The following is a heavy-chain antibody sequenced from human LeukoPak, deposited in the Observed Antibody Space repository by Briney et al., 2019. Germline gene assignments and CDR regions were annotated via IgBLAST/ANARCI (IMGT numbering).Heavy chain of an antibody. J-gene: IGHJ6*02. CDR2: IYYSGST. CDR1: GGSVSSYY. CDR3: ARGQYGDNSHYYYGMDV. V-gene: IGHV4-59*02. Sequence: PSETLSLTCTVSGGSVSSYYWNWIRQPPGKGLEWIGYIYYSGSTKYNPSLKSRVTISVDTSKNQFSLKLSSVTAADTAVYYCARGQYGDNSHYYYGMDVWGQGTTVTVSS. D-gene: IGHD4-23*01.